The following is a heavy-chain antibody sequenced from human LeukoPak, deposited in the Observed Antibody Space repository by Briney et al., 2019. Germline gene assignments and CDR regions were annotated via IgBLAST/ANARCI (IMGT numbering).Heavy chain of an antibody. V-gene: IGHV4-59*01. D-gene: IGHD6-19*01. J-gene: IGHJ4*02. CDR1: GGSISSYY. CDR2: IYYSGST. CDR3: ARGHSSGWYFDY. Sequence: PSETLSLTCTVSGGSISSYYWSWIRQPPGKGLEWIGYIYYSGSTNYNPSLKSRVTISVDTSKNRFSLKLSSVTAADTAVYYCARGHSSGWYFDYWGQGTLVTVSS.